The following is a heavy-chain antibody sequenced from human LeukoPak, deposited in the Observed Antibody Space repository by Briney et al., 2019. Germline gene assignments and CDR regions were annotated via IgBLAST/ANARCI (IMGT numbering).Heavy chain of an antibody. CDR1: GFSFSSSA. V-gene: IGHV3-23*01. D-gene: IGHD3-9*01. Sequence: PGGSLRLSCAASGFSFSSSAMSWVRQSPGQGPQWVSSIGGSGDNTYYTDSVKGRFTISRDNSKNTLFLQISDLRADDTGIYYCVREHSTGYQDFWGQGTLVTVSS. J-gene: IGHJ4*02. CDR3: VREHSTGYQDF. CDR2: IGGSGDNT.